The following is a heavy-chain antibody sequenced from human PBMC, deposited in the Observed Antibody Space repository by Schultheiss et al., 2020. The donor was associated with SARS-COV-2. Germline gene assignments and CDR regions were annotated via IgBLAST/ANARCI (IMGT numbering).Heavy chain of an antibody. CDR2: ISSNGGST. Sequence: ETLSLTCAVYGGSFSGYYWSWIRQPPGKGLEYVSAISSNGGSTYYADSVKGRFTISRDNSKNTLYLQMSSLRAEDTGVYYCVKDLVVVAADNKNFDYWGQGTLVTVSS. CDR3: VKDLVVVAADNKNFDY. J-gene: IGHJ4*02. V-gene: IGHV3-64D*06. CDR1: GGSFSGYY. D-gene: IGHD2-15*01.